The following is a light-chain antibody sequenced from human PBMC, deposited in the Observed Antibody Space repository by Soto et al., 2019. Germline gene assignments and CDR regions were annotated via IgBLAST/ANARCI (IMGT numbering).Light chain of an antibody. CDR3: SSYTINRTYV. Sequence: QSVLTQPASVSGSPGQSITISCTGTSSDVGGYNYVPWYQQNPGKAPKLMIYEVSNRPSGVSNRLSGSKSGNMAPLTISGLQAEDEADYYCSSYTINRTYVFGTGTKVTVL. CDR1: SSDVGGYNY. V-gene: IGLV2-14*01. CDR2: EVS. J-gene: IGLJ1*01.